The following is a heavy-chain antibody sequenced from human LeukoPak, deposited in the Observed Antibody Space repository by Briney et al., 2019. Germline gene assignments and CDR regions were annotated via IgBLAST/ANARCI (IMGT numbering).Heavy chain of an antibody. Sequence: GSLRFSCAASGFTCSSYWMNRVRPAPGKGPTRVANIKQDGSDKYYLDSVKGRFTISRDNSKNSLYLQRKSLRAEDTAVYYCARDRHGSGNYYYGMDVWGQGTTVTVSS. V-gene: IGHV3-7*01. CDR1: GFTCSSYW. CDR2: IKQDGSDK. J-gene: IGHJ6*02. CDR3: ARDRHGSGNYYYGMDV. D-gene: IGHD3-10*01.